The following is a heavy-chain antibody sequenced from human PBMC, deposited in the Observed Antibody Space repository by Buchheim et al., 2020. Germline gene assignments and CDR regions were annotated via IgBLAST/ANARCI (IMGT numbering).Heavy chain of an antibody. CDR2: INTYNGFT. CDR3: ARVNSGSAPGRWLDA. Sequence: QSQVVQSGSEVKKPGASVTLSCKASGYSFSSYGITWVRRAPGQGLEWIGWINTYNGFTKYAQKFQGRVTLTTDRPTSTAHMELRSLRSDDTAVYHCARVNSGSAPGRWLDAWGQGTL. J-gene: IGHJ5*02. D-gene: IGHD1-26*01. CDR1: GYSFSSYG. V-gene: IGHV1-18*01.